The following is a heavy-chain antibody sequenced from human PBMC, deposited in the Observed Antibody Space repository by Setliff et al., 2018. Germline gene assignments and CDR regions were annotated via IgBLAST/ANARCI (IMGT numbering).Heavy chain of an antibody. V-gene: IGHV4-59*08. J-gene: IGHJ4*02. Sequence: KPSETLSLTCTVSGGSISSYYWSWLRQPPGKGLEWIGYIYYSGSTYYNPSLKRRVTISVDTSPTQFSLKLGSVTAADTAAYYCASHPRVTIFGVVAFDYWGQGILVTVSS. D-gene: IGHD3-3*01. CDR3: ASHPRVTIFGVVAFDY. CDR2: IYYSGST. CDR1: GGSISSYY.